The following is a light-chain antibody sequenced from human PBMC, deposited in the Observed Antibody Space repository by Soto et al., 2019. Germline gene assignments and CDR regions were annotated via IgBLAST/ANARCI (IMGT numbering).Light chain of an antibody. J-gene: IGKJ4*01. CDR2: AAS. CDR1: QGNNNY. CDR3: QQYNSAPLT. Sequence: DIQMTQSPSSLSASEGDRVTITCRASQGNNNYIAWYQQKPGKVPKLLIYAASTLQSGVPSRFSGGGSETDFTLTISSLQPEDVATYFCQQYNSAPLTFGGGTKVEIK. V-gene: IGKV1-27*01.